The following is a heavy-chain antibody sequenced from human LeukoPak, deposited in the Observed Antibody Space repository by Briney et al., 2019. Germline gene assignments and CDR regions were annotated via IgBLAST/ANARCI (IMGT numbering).Heavy chain of an antibody. Sequence: GGSLRLSCAASGFTFSSYGMHWVRQAPGKGLEWVAVIWYDGSNKYYADSVKGRFTISRDNSKNTLYLQMNSLRAEDTAVYYCASIYGASVTPFDYWGQGTLVTVSS. V-gene: IGHV3-33*01. D-gene: IGHD4-17*01. CDR2: IWYDGSNK. CDR1: GFTFSSYG. J-gene: IGHJ4*02. CDR3: ASIYGASVTPFDY.